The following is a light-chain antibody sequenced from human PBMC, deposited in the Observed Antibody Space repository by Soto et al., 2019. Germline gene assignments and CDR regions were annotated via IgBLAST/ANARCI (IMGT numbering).Light chain of an antibody. J-gene: IGKJ2*01. CDR3: QQYYTTPYT. CDR2: WAS. Sequence: DIVMTQSPDSLAVSLGERATLNCKSSQSVLYTSNNKNYLAWYQQKPGQPPNLLFSWASTRESGVPDRFSGSGSGTDFTLTISSLQAEDVAVYYCQQYYTTPYTFGPGTKLEIK. CDR1: QSVLYTSNNKNY. V-gene: IGKV4-1*01.